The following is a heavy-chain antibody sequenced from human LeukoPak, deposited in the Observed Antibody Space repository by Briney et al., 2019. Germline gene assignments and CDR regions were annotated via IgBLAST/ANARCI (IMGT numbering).Heavy chain of an antibody. CDR3: ARDHQTSTYSSGWYDY. V-gene: IGHV1-69*13. CDR2: IIPIFGTA. J-gene: IGHJ4*02. CDR1: GCTFSIYA. D-gene: IGHD6-19*01. Sequence: ASVKVSCKASGCTFSIYAISWVRHAPGQGLEWVGGIIPIFGTANYAQKFQCRVTSTADESTSTAYMELSSLRSEDTAVYYCARDHQTSTYSSGWYDYWGQGTLVTVSS.